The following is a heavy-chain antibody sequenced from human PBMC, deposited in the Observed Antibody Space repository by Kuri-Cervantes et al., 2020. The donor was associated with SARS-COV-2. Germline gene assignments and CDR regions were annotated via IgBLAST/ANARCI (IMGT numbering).Heavy chain of an antibody. V-gene: IGHV4-30-4*08. D-gene: IGHD3-3*01. CDR2: IYYSGST. J-gene: IGHJ4*02. CDR3: ARGVDYDFWSGYID. CDR1: GCSISSGDYY. Sequence: SETLSLTCTVSGCSISSGDYYWSWIRQPPGKGLEWIGYIYYSGSTYYNPSLKSRVTISVDTSKNQFSLKLSSVTAADTAVYYCARGVDYDFWSGYIDWGQGTLVTVSS.